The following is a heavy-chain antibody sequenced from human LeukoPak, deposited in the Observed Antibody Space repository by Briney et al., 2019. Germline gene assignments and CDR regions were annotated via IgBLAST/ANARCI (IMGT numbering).Heavy chain of an antibody. CDR3: ATAPYYYDSSGDPNFDY. D-gene: IGHD3-22*01. V-gene: IGHV3-7*01. J-gene: IGHJ4*02. Sequence: GGSLRLSCAASGFTFSNYWMSWVRQAPGKGLEWVANIREDGSEKYYVDSVKGQFTISRDNAKNSLFLQMDSLRAEDTAVYYCATAPYYYDSSGDPNFDYWGQGTLVTVSS. CDR2: IREDGSEK. CDR1: GFTFSNYW.